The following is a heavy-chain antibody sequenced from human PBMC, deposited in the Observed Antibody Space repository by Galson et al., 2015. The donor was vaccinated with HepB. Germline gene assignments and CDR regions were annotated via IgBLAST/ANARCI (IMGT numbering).Heavy chain of an antibody. D-gene: IGHD6-19*01. Sequence: SLRLSCAASGFTFSSYGMHWVRQAPGKGLEWVAFIRYDGSNKYYADSVKGRFTISRDNSKNTLYLQMNSLRAEDTAVYYCAKDRASSGWKRPARSFQHWGQGTLVTVSS. CDR2: IRYDGSNK. V-gene: IGHV3-30*02. CDR3: AKDRASSGWKRPARSFQH. CDR1: GFTFSSYG. J-gene: IGHJ1*01.